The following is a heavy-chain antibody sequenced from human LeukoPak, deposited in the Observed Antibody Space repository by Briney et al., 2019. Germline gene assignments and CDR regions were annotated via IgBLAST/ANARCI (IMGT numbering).Heavy chain of an antibody. V-gene: IGHV1-2*02. D-gene: IGHD4-17*01. CDR2: INPNSGGT. CDR1: GYTFTGYY. Sequence: GASVKVSCKASGYTFTGYYMHWVRQAPGQGLEWMGWINPNSGGTNYAQKFQGRVTMTRDTSISTAYMELRSLRSDDTAVYYCARDLDYGDYTSNESFDSWGQGTLVTVSS. J-gene: IGHJ4*02. CDR3: ARDLDYGDYTSNESFDS.